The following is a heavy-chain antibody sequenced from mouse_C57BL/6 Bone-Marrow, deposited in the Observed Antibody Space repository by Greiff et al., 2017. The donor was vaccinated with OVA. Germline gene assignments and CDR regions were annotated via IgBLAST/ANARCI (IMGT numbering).Heavy chain of an antibody. CDR3: ARFSAYYGSSWGAMDY. CDR2: ISYSGST. Sequence: EVKVVESGPGLAKPSQTLSLTCSVTGYSITSDYWNWIRKFPGNKLEYMGYISYSGSTYYNPSLKSRISITRDTSKNQYYLQLNSVTTEDTATYYCARFSAYYGSSWGAMDYWGQGTSVTVSS. J-gene: IGHJ4*01. V-gene: IGHV3-8*01. D-gene: IGHD1-1*01. CDR1: GYSITSDY.